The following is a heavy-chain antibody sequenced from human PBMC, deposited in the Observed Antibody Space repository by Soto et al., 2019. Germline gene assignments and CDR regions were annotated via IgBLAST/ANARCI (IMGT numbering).Heavy chain of an antibody. CDR2: IWYDGSNK. V-gene: IGHV3-33*01. CDR3: ARSDMSGYYYYMDV. J-gene: IGHJ6*03. Sequence: GGSLRLSCAASGFTFSSYGRHWVRQAPGKGLEWVAVIWYDGSNKYYADSVKGRFTISRDNSKNTLYLQMNSLRAEDTAVYYCARSDMSGYYYYMDVWGKGTTVTVSS. CDR1: GFTFSSYG. D-gene: IGHD2-15*01.